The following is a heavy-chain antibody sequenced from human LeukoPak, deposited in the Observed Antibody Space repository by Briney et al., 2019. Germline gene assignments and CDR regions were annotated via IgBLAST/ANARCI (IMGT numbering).Heavy chain of an antibody. CDR3: ARGGLVRYCSSTSCYRSNYYYGMDV. J-gene: IGHJ6*02. Sequence: SETLSLTCAVYGGSFSDHYWSWIRQPPGKGLEWIGEINHGGSTNYNPSLKSRVTISVDTSKNQFSLKLSSVTAADTAVYYCARGGLVRYCSSTSCYRSNYYYGMDVWGQGTTVTVSS. V-gene: IGHV4-34*01. CDR1: GGSFSDHY. D-gene: IGHD2-2*02. CDR2: INHGGST.